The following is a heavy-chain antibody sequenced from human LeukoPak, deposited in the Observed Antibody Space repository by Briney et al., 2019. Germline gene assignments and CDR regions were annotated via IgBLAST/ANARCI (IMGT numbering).Heavy chain of an antibody. V-gene: IGHV3-7*01. CDR1: GFTFSTYW. Sequence: GGSLRLSCAASGFTFSTYWMSWVRQAPGKGLEWVANIRQDGSEKFYVGSVEGRFTISRDNARNSVYLQMNSLRAEDTALYYCARDKAVGPSLLDYWGQGTLVTVSS. J-gene: IGHJ4*02. CDR3: ARDKAVGPSLLDY. D-gene: IGHD1-26*01. CDR2: IRQDGSEK.